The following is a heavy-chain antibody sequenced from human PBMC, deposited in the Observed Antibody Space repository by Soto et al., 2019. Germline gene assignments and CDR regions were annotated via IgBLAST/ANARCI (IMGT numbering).Heavy chain of an antibody. D-gene: IGHD3-10*01. J-gene: IGHJ4*02. V-gene: IGHV3-49*03. CDR3: AREQGAITLVRGDVDY. CDR2: IRRTVSGATA. CDR1: GFTFGDYS. Sequence: EVQLVESGGGLVEPGRSLRLSCTASGFTFGDYSMSWFRQAPGKGLEWVSFIRRTVSGATAEYAASVRGRFSISRDDSKSILYLQMSSLKSEDTAVYYCAREQGAITLVRGDVDYWGQGTLVTVSS.